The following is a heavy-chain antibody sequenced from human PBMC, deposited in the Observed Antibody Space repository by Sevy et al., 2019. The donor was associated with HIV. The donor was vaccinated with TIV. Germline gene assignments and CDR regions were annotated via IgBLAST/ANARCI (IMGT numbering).Heavy chain of an antibody. CDR1: GFTFSRYW. D-gene: IGHD3-3*01. CDR2: INTHGTNT. CDR3: AREGVDFWSGPVDFDSGMDV. J-gene: IGHJ6*02. V-gene: IGHV3-74*01. Sequence: GGSLRLSCAASGFTFSRYWMHWVRHAPGKGLVWVSRINTHGTNTIYADYVKGRFTISRDNAKNTVSLQMNSLRADDTGVYYCAREGVDFWSGPVDFDSGMDVWGQGTTVTVSS.